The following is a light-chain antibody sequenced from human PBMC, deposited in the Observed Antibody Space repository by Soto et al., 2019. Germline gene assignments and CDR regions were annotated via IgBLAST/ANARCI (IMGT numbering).Light chain of an antibody. V-gene: IGKV1-9*01. CDR3: QQLNSYPT. J-gene: IGKJ5*01. CDR1: QGISSY. Sequence: DIQLTQSPSFLSASVGDRVTITCRASQGISSYLAWYQQKPGKAPKLLIYAASTLQSGVPSRFSGSGSGTEFPLPISSLQPEDFATYYCQQLNSYPTFGQGTRLEIK. CDR2: AAS.